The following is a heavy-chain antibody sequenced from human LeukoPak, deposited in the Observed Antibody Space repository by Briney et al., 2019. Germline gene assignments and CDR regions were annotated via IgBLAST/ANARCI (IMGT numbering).Heavy chain of an antibody. D-gene: IGHD3-22*01. Sequence: SETLSLTCGVYGESFSGDFWTWLRQAPGKGLEWIGEINHRGRTNYSPSLTGRVTISVGTSMNQFSLQLRSVTAADTALYYCARGQYDSGGYHYGIRAFYFDYWGQGILATVSS. CDR1: GESFSGDF. CDR2: INHRGRT. CDR3: ARGQYDSGGYHYGIRAFYFDY. J-gene: IGHJ4*02. V-gene: IGHV4-34*01.